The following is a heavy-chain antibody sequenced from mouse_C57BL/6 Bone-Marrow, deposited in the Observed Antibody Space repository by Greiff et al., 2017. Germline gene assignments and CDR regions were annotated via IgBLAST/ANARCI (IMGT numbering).Heavy chain of an antibody. Sequence: QVQLKQSGPELVKPGASVKLSCKASGYTFTSYDINWVKQRPGKGLEWIGWIYPRGGSTKYNEKFKGKATLTVDTSSSTAYMELHSLTSEDSAFYFCARLEFDGSSGDWYFDVWGTGTTVTVSS. D-gene: IGHD1-1*01. CDR3: ARLEFDGSSGDWYFDV. CDR2: IYPRGGST. J-gene: IGHJ1*03. CDR1: GYTFTSYD. V-gene: IGHV1-85*01.